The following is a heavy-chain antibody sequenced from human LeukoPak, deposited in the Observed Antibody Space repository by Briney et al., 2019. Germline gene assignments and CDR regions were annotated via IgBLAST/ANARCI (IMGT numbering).Heavy chain of an antibody. CDR3: ARDISSGWYFDY. J-gene: IGHJ4*02. Sequence: GGSLRLSCAASGFTFTSYGMHWVRQAPGKGLEWVSGINWNGGRTGFADSVKGQFTISRDNAKNSLYLQMKSLRAEDTALYYCARDISSGWYFDYWGQGTLVTVSS. CDR1: GFTFTSYG. D-gene: IGHD6-19*01. CDR2: INWNGGRT. V-gene: IGHV3-20*04.